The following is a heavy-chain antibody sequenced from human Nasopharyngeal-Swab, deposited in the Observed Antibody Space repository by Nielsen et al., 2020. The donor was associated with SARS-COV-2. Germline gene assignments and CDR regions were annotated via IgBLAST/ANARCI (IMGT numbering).Heavy chain of an antibody. CDR2: ISYDASNK. Sequence: GESLKISCAASGFTFSSYAMHWVRQAPGKGLEWVAFISYDASNKYYADSVKGRFTISRDNSKNTLYLQMNSLRAEDTAVYYCARDLKGNYADSGDYWGQGTLVTVSS. CDR1: GFTFSSYA. CDR3: ARDLKGNYADSGDY. J-gene: IGHJ4*02. V-gene: IGHV3-30-3*01. D-gene: IGHD4-11*01.